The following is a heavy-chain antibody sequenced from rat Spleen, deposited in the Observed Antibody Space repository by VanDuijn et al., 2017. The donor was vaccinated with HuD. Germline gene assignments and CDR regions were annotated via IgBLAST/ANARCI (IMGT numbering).Heavy chain of an antibody. Sequence: VQLVESGGALVQPGRSMNLSCAASGFTFSDYYMAWVRQPPGKGREWMGGLWGDGSTDYNSTLKSRLSISRDTSKSQVYLKMNSLQTEDTATYYCARGDYSSPRGGYWGQGVMVTASS. J-gene: IGHJ2*01. D-gene: IGHD1-2*01. V-gene: IGHV2-45*01. CDR3: ARGDYSSPRGGY. CDR1: GFTFSDYY. CDR2: LWGDGST.